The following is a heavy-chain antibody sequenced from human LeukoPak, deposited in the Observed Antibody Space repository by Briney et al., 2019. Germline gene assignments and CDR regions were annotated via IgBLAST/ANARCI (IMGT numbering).Heavy chain of an antibody. D-gene: IGHD2-8*01. J-gene: IGHJ6*04. CDR2: IYPGDSDT. Sequence: GASLQISCKGSGYIFTSYWIGWVRQLPGKGLEWMGIIYPGDSDTRYSPSFQGQVTISADKSISTAYLQWSSLKASDTAMYYCARLSEADIVLMVYADVWGKGTTVTVSS. CDR1: GYIFTSYW. V-gene: IGHV5-51*01. CDR3: ARLSEADIVLMVYADV.